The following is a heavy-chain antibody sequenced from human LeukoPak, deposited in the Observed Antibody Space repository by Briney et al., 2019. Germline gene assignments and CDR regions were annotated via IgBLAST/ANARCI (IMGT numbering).Heavy chain of an antibody. Sequence: SETLSLTCTVSGYSLNSGYYWGWIRQPPGKGLEWIGSIYHSGSTYYNPSLKSRATISVDTSKNQFSLKLSSVTAADTAVYYCARSAKGYCSGGSCYPNWFDPWGQGTLVTVSS. CDR3: ARSAKGYCSGGSCYPNWFDP. CDR2: IYHSGST. J-gene: IGHJ5*02. D-gene: IGHD2-15*01. CDR1: GYSLNSGYY. V-gene: IGHV4-38-2*02.